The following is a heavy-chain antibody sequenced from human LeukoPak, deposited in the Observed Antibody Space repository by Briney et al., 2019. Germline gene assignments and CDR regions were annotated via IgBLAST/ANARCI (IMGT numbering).Heavy chain of an antibody. J-gene: IGHJ4*02. D-gene: IGHD6-13*01. CDR2: INHSGST. Sequence: SETLSLTCAVYGGSFSGYYWSWLRQPPGKGLEWIGEINHSGSTNYNPSLKSRVTIPVDTSKNQFSLKLSSVTAADTAVYYCASKSSSWYRQYSIDYWGQGTLVTVSS. V-gene: IGHV4-34*01. CDR3: ASKSSSWYRQYSIDY. CDR1: GGSFSGYY.